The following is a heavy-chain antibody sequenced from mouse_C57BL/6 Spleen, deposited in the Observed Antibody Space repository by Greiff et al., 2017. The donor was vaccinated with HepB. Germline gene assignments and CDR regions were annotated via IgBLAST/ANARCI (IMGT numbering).Heavy chain of an antibody. CDR2: ISGGGGNT. CDR1: GFTFSSYT. Sequence: DVMLVESGGGLVKPGGSLKLSCAASGFTFSSYTMSWVRQTPEKRLEWVATISGGGGNTYYPDSVKGRFTISRDNAKNTLYLQMSSLRSEDTALYYCARGGWDAFFAYWGQGTLVTVSA. D-gene: IGHD4-1*01. CDR3: ARGGWDAFFAY. V-gene: IGHV5-9*01. J-gene: IGHJ3*01.